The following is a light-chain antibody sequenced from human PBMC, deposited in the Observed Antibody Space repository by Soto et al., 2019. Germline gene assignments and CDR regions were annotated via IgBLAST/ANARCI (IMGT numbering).Light chain of an antibody. V-gene: IGKV3-11*01. CDR3: QQYGSSGT. J-gene: IGKJ1*01. Sequence: EIVLTRSPATLYLSPGERATLSCRASQSVSSYLAWYQQKPGQAPRLLIHDASNRATGIPARFSGSGSGTDFTLTISRLEPEDFAVYYCQQYGSSGTFGQGTKVDIK. CDR1: QSVSSY. CDR2: DAS.